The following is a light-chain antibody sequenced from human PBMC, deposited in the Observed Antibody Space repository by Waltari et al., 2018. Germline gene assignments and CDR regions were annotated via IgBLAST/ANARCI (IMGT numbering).Light chain of an antibody. Sequence: QSVLTQPPSMSAAPGQKVTISCSGGRSNIETNYVAWYQKVPGTAPKLLIYENDRRAPVMPARFSGSKSGTSATLDIIGLQTGDEADYYCATWDVRLTIILFGGGTKLTVL. CDR1: RSNIETNY. CDR3: ATWDVRLTIIL. J-gene: IGLJ2*01. CDR2: END. V-gene: IGLV1-51*02.